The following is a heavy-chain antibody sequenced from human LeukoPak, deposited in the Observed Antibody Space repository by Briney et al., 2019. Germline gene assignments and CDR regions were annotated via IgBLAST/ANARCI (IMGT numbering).Heavy chain of an antibody. CDR3: AKVSDWGRPSYIDY. CDR1: GFTFSSYW. V-gene: IGHV3-7*03. CDR2: IKQDGSEK. J-gene: IGHJ4*02. D-gene: IGHD7-27*01. Sequence: GGSLRLSCAASGFTFSSYWMSWVRQAPGKGLEWVANIKQDGSEKYYVDSVKGRFTISRDNSKNTLYLQMYSLRAEDTAVFYCAKVSDWGRPSYIDYWGQGTLVTVSS.